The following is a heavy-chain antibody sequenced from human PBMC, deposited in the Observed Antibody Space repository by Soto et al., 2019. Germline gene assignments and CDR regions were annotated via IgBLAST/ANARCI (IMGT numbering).Heavy chain of an antibody. D-gene: IGHD3-16*01. CDR1: GGSISSGGYY. V-gene: IGHV4-31*03. CDR2: IYYSGST. Sequence: QVQLQESGPGLVKPSQTLSLTCTVSGGSISSGGYYWSWIRQHPGKGLEWIGYIYYSGSTYYNPALKSRVTMSVDTSKNQFSLKLSSVTAADTAGYYCARVGGINWFDPWGQGTLVTVSS. CDR3: ARVGGINWFDP. J-gene: IGHJ5*02.